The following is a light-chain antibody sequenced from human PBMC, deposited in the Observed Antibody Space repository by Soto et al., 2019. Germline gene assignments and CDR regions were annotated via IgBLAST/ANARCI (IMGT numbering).Light chain of an antibody. J-gene: IGKJ1*01. CDR1: QTISSW. CDR3: LQHNSYPWT. Sequence: DMQMSDSGSTXXSPXRGXXXIAFRASQTISSWLAWYQQKPGKAPKRLIYAVSSLQSGVPSRFSGSGSGTEFTLTISSLQPEDFATYYCLQHNSYPWTFGQGTKVDIK. CDR2: AVS. V-gene: IGKV1-5*01.